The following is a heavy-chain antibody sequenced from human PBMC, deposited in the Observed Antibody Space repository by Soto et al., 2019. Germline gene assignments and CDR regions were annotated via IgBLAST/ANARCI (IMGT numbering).Heavy chain of an antibody. CDR3: ARGPATAPDAY. D-gene: IGHD2-2*01. CDR1: GYIFTSYY. J-gene: IGHJ4*02. Sequence: QVQLAQSGTEVKKPGASVKVSCKTSGYIFTSYYIHWVRQAPGQGLEWMGIINPSGGTTTYAQKFQSRVTMTRDRSTSTAYTELSSLRSEDTAVYYCARGPATAPDAYWGLGTLVTVSS. V-gene: IGHV1-46*01. CDR2: INPSGGTT.